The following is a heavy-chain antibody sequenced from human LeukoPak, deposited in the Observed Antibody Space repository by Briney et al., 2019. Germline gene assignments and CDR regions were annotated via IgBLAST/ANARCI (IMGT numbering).Heavy chain of an antibody. CDR1: GASISSTNW. Sequence: PSGTLSLTCAVSGASISSTNWWTWVRQPPGKGLGWIGEIYHSGSTNYNPSLKSRVTISVDTSKNQFSLKLSSVTAADTAVYYCASIAVAGNVDYWGQGTLVTVSS. CDR2: IYHSGST. V-gene: IGHV4-4*02. J-gene: IGHJ4*02. CDR3: ASIAVAGNVDY. D-gene: IGHD6-19*01.